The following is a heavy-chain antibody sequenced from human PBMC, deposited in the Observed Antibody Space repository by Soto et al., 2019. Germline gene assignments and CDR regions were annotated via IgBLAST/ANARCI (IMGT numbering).Heavy chain of an antibody. CDR2: IIPIFGTA. D-gene: IGHD3-22*01. Sequence: GASVKVSCKASGGTFSSYAISWVRQAPGQGLEWMGGIIPIFGTANYAQKFQGRVTITADESTSTAYMELSSLRSEDPAVYYCARESGGYCYDSSGYYYYYGMDVWGQGTTVTVSS. CDR3: ARESGGYCYDSSGYYYYYGMDV. V-gene: IGHV1-69*13. CDR1: GGTFSSYA. J-gene: IGHJ6*02.